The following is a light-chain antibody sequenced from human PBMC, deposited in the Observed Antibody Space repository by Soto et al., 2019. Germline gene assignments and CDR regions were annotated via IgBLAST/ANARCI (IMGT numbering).Light chain of an antibody. CDR3: KKYSSAAT. Sequence: DIQMTQSPSSLSASVGDRVTITCRASQGISNYLAWYQQKPGKVTKLLIYAASTLQSGVPSRFSGSGFGTVFTLPISSLQPEDVATYYCKKYSSAATFGKGTKV. J-gene: IGKJ1*01. CDR2: AAS. CDR1: QGISNY. V-gene: IGKV1-27*01.